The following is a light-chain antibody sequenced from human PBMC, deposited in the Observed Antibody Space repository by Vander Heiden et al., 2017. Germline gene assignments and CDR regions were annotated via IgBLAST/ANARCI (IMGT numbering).Light chain of an antibody. CDR3: QSYDSSLSGYVV. CDR2: GNN. Sequence: QSVLTQPPSVSGAPGQRVTISCTVSNSNIGAGYDVHWYQQLPGTAPKLLIYGNNNRPAGVPDRVSGSKSGTSASLAITGLQAEDEADYYCQSYDSSLSGYVVFGGGTKLTVL. J-gene: IGLJ2*01. V-gene: IGLV1-40*01. CDR1: NSNIGAGYD.